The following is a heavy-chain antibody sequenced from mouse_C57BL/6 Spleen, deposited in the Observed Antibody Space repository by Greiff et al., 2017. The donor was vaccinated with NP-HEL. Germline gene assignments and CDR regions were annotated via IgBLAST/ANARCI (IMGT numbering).Heavy chain of an antibody. J-gene: IGHJ3*01. CDR3: ARWDYDGAWCAY. D-gene: IGHD2-4*01. CDR1: GYTFTSYW. CDR2: IDPSDSET. Sequence: VQLQQPGAELVRPGSSVKLSCKASGYTFTSYWMHWVKQRPIQGLEWIGNIDPSDSETHYNQKFKDKATLTVDKSSSTAYMQLSSLTSEDSAVYYCARWDYDGAWCAYWGQGTLVTVSA. V-gene: IGHV1-52*01.